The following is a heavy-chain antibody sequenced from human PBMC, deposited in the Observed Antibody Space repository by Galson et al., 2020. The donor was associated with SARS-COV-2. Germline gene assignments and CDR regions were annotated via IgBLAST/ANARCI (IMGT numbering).Heavy chain of an antibody. Sequence: SKASETLSLTCALYGGSFSVYYWNWIRQSPGKGLEWIGEIHHSGSTKYNPSLESRVTISIDTSKNQVSLILSSVTAADTARYYCARRVVATAFRFWGQGTLVSISS. D-gene: IGHD2-15*01. CDR3: ARRVVATAFRF. CDR1: GGSFSVYY. CDR2: IHHSGST. V-gene: IGHV4-34*01. J-gene: IGHJ4*02.